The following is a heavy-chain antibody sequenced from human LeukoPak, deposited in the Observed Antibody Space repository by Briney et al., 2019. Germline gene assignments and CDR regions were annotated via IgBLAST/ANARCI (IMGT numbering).Heavy chain of an antibody. CDR1: GGSFSGYY. CDR3: ARDEGTVSSD. V-gene: IGHV4-34*01. J-gene: IGHJ4*02. Sequence: SETLSLTCSVYGGSFSGYYWSWIRQPPGKGLEWIEEINHSGSTNYNPSLKSRVTISVDTSKNQFSLKLSSVTAEDTAVYYCARDEGTVSSDWGKGNLVPVSS. CDR2: INHSGST. D-gene: IGHD4-11*01.